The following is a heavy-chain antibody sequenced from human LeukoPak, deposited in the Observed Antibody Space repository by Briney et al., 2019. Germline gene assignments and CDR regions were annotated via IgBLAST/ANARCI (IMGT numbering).Heavy chain of an antibody. Sequence: GGSLRLSCAASGFTFSSYAMSWVRQAPGKGLEGVSAISGSGGGTYYADSVKGRFTISRDNSKNTLYLQRNSLRAEDTALYYCAKVSAGAGEVLRFAFDIWGQGTMVTVSS. V-gene: IGHV3-23*01. D-gene: IGHD5/OR15-5a*01. J-gene: IGHJ3*02. CDR2: ISGSGGGT. CDR1: GFTFSSYA. CDR3: AKVSAGAGEVLRFAFDI.